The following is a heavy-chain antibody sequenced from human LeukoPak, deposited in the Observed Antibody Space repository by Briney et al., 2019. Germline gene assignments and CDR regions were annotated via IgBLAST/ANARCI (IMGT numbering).Heavy chain of an antibody. D-gene: IGHD1-26*01. CDR2: ISCDGSTK. Sequence: GGSLRLSCAASKFTFSNYGMHWVRQAPGKGLEWVAVISCDGSTKYYADSVKGRFTISRDNSRNTLYLQMNSLRAEDTAVYYCARDGSYSYYYYGMDVWGQGTTVTVSS. J-gene: IGHJ6*02. CDR3: ARDGSYSYYYYGMDV. V-gene: IGHV3-30*03. CDR1: KFTFSNYG.